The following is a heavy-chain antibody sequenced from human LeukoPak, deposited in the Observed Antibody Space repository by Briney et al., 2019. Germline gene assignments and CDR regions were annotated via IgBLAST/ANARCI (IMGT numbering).Heavy chain of an antibody. Sequence: GRSLRLSCAASGFTFSSYAMHWVRQAPGKGLEWVAVISYDGSNKYYADSVKGRFTISRDNSKDTLYLQMNSLRAEDTAVYYCARDMSPYGGNRYYYYYGMDVWGQGTTVTVSS. V-gene: IGHV3-30-3*01. CDR2: ISYDGSNK. D-gene: IGHD4-23*01. CDR3: ARDMSPYGGNRYYYYYGMDV. J-gene: IGHJ6*02. CDR1: GFTFSSYA.